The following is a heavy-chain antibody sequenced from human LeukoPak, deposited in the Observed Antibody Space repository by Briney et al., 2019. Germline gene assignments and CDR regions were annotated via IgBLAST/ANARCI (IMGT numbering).Heavy chain of an antibody. D-gene: IGHD4-17*01. CDR2: ISSSGGTT. CDR3: AKDIDYGDYVVS. Sequence: GGSLRLSCAASGFTFSGYAMSWVRQAPGKGLEWVSVISSSGGTTYYADSVKGRFTISRGNSKNTLYLQMNSLRAEDTAVYYCAKDIDYGDYVVSWGQGTLVTVSS. V-gene: IGHV3-23*01. J-gene: IGHJ4*02. CDR1: GFTFSGYA.